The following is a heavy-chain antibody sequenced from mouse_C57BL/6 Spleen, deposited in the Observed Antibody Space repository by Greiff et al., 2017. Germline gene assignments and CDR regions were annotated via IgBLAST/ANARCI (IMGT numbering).Heavy chain of an antibody. V-gene: IGHV1-81*01. Sequence: QVHVKQSGAELARPGASVKLSCKASGYTFTSYGISWVKQRTGQGLEWIGEIYPRSGNTYYNEKFKGKATLTADKSSSTAYMELRSLTSEDSAVYFCAYGTHYFDYWGQGTTLTVSS. CDR1: GYTFTSYG. J-gene: IGHJ2*01. D-gene: IGHD2-1*01. CDR3: AYGTHYFDY. CDR2: IYPRSGNT.